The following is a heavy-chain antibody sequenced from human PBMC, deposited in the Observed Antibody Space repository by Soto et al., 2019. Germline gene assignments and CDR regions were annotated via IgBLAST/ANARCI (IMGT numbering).Heavy chain of an antibody. CDR3: ARPKTIGAAAGKGWFDP. Sequence: SETLSLTCTVSGGSISSYYWSWIRQPPGKGLEWIGYIYYSGSTNYNPSLKSRVTISVDPSKNQFSLKLSSVTAADTAMYYCARPKTIGAAAGKGWFDPWGQGTLVTVSS. D-gene: IGHD6-13*01. J-gene: IGHJ5*02. CDR2: IYYSGST. CDR1: GGSISSYY. V-gene: IGHV4-59*08.